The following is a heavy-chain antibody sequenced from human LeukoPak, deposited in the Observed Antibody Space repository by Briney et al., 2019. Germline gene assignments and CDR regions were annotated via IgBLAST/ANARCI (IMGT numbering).Heavy chain of an antibody. CDR1: GFTFSSHG. J-gene: IGHJ4*02. Sequence: GGSLRLSCAASGFTFSSHGMHWVRQAPGKGLEWVAVIWYDGSNKYYADSVKGRFTISRDNSKNTLYLQMNSLRAEDTAVYYCARAELLWFGELLSPLHYWGQGTLVTVSS. D-gene: IGHD3-10*01. V-gene: IGHV3-33*01. CDR2: IWYDGSNK. CDR3: ARAELLWFGELLSPLHY.